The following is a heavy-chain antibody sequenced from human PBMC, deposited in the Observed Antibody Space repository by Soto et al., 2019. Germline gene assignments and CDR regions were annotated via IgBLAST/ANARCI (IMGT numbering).Heavy chain of an antibody. CDR2: INHSGST. D-gene: IGHD2-2*01. CDR1: GGSFSGYY. J-gene: IGHJ4*02. Sequence: QSQTLSLPCAVYGGSFSGYYWSWIRQPPGKGLEWIGEINHSGSTNYNPSLKSRVTISVDTSKNQFSLKLSSVTAADTAVYYCARIVVVPAARIDYWGQGTLVTVSS. CDR3: ARIVVVPAARIDY. V-gene: IGHV4-34*01.